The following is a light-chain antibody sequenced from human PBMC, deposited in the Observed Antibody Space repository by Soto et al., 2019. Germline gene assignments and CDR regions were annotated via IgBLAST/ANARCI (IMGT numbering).Light chain of an antibody. CDR2: DAS. Sequence: DIALTQSPDTLSVSPGERATLSCRASQTVRNNYLAWYQQKPGQAPRLLIYDASSRATGIPDRFSGGGSGTDFTLTISRLEPEDFAVYYCQQFSSYPLTFGGGTKVDIK. V-gene: IGKV3-20*01. J-gene: IGKJ4*01. CDR1: QTVRNNY. CDR3: QQFSSYPLT.